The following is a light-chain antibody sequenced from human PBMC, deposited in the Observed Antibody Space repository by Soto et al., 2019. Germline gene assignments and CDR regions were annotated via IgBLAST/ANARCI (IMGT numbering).Light chain of an antibody. V-gene: IGKV1-27*01. CDR3: QTYNSAPWT. CDR1: RDITDY. Sequence: DIQMTQSPSSLSASVGDRVTITCRASRDITDYLAWYQQKPGQVPKLLIYAASTLQSGVPSRFTASGSGSNFTLPITGPQHQDFSNYYCQTYNSAPWTFGQGTKAEFK. J-gene: IGKJ1*01. CDR2: AAS.